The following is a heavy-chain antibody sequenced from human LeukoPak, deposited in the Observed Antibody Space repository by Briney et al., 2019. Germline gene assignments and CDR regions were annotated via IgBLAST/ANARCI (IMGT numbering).Heavy chain of an antibody. Sequence: SVKVSCKASGGTFSSYAIRWARQAPGQGLEWMGGIIPIFGTANYAQKFQGRVTITTDESTSTAYMELSSLRSEDTAVYYCASRSDWGSLYYYYMDVWGKGTTVTVSS. J-gene: IGHJ6*03. V-gene: IGHV1-69*05. D-gene: IGHD7-27*01. CDR2: IIPIFGTA. CDR3: ASRSDWGSLYYYYMDV. CDR1: GGTFSSYA.